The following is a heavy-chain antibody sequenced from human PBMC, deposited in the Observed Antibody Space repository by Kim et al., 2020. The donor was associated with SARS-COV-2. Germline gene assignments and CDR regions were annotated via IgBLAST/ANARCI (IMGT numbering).Heavy chain of an antibody. Sequence: SETLSLTCTVSGGSISSYYWSWIRQPPGKGLEWIGYIYYSGSTNYNPSLKSRVTISVDTSKNQFSLKLSSVTAADTAVYYCARGPPPGVATIIWRWLQFPLDDYWGQGTLVTVSS. CDR2: IYYSGST. D-gene: IGHD5-12*01. J-gene: IGHJ4*02. V-gene: IGHV4-59*01. CDR3: ARGPPPGVATIIWRWLQFPLDDY. CDR1: GGSISSYY.